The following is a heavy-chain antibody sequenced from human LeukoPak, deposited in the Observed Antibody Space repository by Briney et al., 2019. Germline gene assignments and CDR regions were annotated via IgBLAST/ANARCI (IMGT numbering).Heavy chain of an antibody. CDR3: ANPRYDSSGYYYVD. CDR1: GYTFIYYT. Sequence: ASVKVPCKASGYTFIYYTRHWLRQAPGQRLDWMGWINGGSGNTKYSPEFQGRVTITRDTSASTGYMELSSLRSEDTAVYYCANPRYDSSGYYYVDWGQGTLVTVSS. CDR2: INGGSGNT. J-gene: IGHJ4*02. D-gene: IGHD3-22*01. V-gene: IGHV1-3*01.